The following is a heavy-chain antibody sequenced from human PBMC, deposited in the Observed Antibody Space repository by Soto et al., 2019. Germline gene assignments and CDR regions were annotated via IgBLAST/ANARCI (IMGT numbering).Heavy chain of an antibody. CDR1: GYTFTSYY. CDR3: ARDRGSIVVVPAALDPDFDY. CDR2: INPSGGNT. V-gene: IGHV1-46*01. D-gene: IGHD2-2*01. Sequence: ASVKVSCKASGYTFTSYYMHWVRQAPGQGLEWMGIINPSGGNTSYAQKFQGRVTMTTDTSASTAYMELRSLRSEDTAVYYCARDRGSIVVVPAALDPDFDYWGQGTLVTVSS. J-gene: IGHJ4*02.